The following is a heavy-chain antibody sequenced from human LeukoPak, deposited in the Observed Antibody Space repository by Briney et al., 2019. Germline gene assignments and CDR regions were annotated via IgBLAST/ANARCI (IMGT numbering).Heavy chain of an antibody. V-gene: IGHV4-4*07. CDR2: IYTSGST. Sequence: SETLSLTCTVSGGSISSYYWSWIRQPAGKGLEWIGRIYTSGSTNYNPSLKSRVTMSVDSSKNQFSLKLSSVPAADPAVYYCPSSLSSGYYSPWFDPWGQGTLVTVSS. CDR3: PSSLSSGYYSPWFDP. D-gene: IGHD3-3*01. J-gene: IGHJ5*02. CDR1: GGSISSYY.